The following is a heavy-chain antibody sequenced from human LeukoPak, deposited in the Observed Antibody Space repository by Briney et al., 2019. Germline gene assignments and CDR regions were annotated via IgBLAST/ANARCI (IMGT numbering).Heavy chain of an antibody. Sequence: WASVKVSCKASGYTLNGYYMHWVRQAPGQGLEWMGWINPNSGGVNYAQKFQGRVTMTRDTPITTAYMELSRLRSDDTAFYYCARDFNLPGSYYYMDVWGQGTTVTVSS. D-gene: IGHD1-14*01. CDR1: GYTLNGYY. V-gene: IGHV1-2*02. J-gene: IGHJ6*02. CDR3: ARDFNLPGSYYYMDV. CDR2: INPNSGGV.